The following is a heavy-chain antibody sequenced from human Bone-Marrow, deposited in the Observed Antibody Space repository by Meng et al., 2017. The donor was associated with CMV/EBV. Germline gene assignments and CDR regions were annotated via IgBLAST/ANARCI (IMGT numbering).Heavy chain of an antibody. J-gene: IGHJ4*02. CDR1: GGSISSSSYY. CDR3: ARTAVAGTVDY. Sequence: SEPLSLTCTVSGGSISSSSYYWGWIRQPPGKGLEWIGSIYYSGSTYYNPSLKSRVTISVDTSKNQFSLKLSSVTAADTAVYYCARTAVAGTVDYWGQGTLVTVSS. V-gene: IGHV4-39*01. CDR2: IYYSGST. D-gene: IGHD6-19*01.